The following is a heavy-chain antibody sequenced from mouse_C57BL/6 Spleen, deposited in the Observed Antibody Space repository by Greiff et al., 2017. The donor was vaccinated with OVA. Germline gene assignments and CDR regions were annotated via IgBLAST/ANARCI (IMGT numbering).Heavy chain of an antibody. CDR1: GYAFSSSW. Sequence: VMLVESGPELVKPGASVKISCKASGYAFSSSWMNWVKQRPGKGLEWIGRIYPGAGDTNYNGKFKGKATLTADKSSNTAYMQLSSLTSEDSAVYFCATDNGNYAMDYWGQGTSVTVSS. J-gene: IGHJ4*01. D-gene: IGHD2-1*01. CDR3: ATDNGNYAMDY. CDR2: IYPGAGDT. V-gene: IGHV1-82*01.